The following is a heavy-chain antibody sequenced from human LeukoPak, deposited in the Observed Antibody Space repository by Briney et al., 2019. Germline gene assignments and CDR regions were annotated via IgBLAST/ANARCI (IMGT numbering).Heavy chain of an antibody. CDR1: GYSFTNYW. CDR2: IYPGDSDT. D-gene: IGHD3-3*01. CDR3: ASSITIFGVAFFY. J-gene: IGHJ4*02. V-gene: IGHV5-51*01. Sequence: GESLKISCKASGYSFTNYWIGWVRQMPGNGLEWMGIIYPGDSDTRYSPSFQGQVTISADKSISTAYLQWSSLKASETAMYYCASSITIFGVAFFYWGQGTLVTVSS.